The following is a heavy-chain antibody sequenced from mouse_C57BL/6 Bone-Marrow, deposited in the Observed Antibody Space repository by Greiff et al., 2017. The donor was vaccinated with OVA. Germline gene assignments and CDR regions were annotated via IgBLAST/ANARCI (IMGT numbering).Heavy chain of an antibody. CDR2: IDPANGYT. CDR3: ASHGSSYPCWYFDV. J-gene: IGHJ1*03. CDR1: GFNFKNTY. Sequence: VQLQQSVAELVRPGASVKLSCTASGFNFKNTYMYWVKQRPEQGLEWIGTIDPANGYTKYAPKFQGQVTMTADTATNTAYLQLSSLTSEDTAIYYCASHGSSYPCWYFDVWGTGTTVTVSS. V-gene: IGHV14-3*01. D-gene: IGHD1-1*01.